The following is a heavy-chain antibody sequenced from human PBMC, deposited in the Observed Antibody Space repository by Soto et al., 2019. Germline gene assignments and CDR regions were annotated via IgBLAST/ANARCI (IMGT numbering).Heavy chain of an antibody. V-gene: IGHV5-51*01. CDR3: ARHPPDGYCSSTSCYWEAFDI. CDR2: IYPGDSDT. Sequence: GESLKISCKGSGYSFTSYWIGWVRQMPGKGLEWMGIIYPGDSDTRYSPSFQGQVTISADKPISTAYLQWSSLKASDTAMYYCARHPPDGYCSSTSCYWEAFDIWGQGTMVTVSS. CDR1: GYSFTSYW. J-gene: IGHJ3*02. D-gene: IGHD2-2*03.